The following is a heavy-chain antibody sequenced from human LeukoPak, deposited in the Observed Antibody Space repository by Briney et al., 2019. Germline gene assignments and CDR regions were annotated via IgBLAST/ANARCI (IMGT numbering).Heavy chain of an antibody. CDR1: GGSISSSSYY. J-gene: IGHJ5*02. CDR3: ASSGYSSSWYPTSKWKFDP. Sequence: PSETLSLTCTVSGGSISSSSYYWGWIRQPPGKGLEWIGRIYTSGSTNYNPSLKSRVTMSVDTSKNQLSLKLSSVTAADTAVYYCASSGYSSSWYPTSKWKFDPWGQGTLVTVSS. V-gene: IGHV4-61*05. D-gene: IGHD6-13*01. CDR2: IYTSGST.